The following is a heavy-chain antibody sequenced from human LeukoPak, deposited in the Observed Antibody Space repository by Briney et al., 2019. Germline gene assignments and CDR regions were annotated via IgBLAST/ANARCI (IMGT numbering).Heavy chain of an antibody. CDR1: GFTFSGYA. J-gene: IGHJ4*02. V-gene: IGHV3-23*01. CDR2: VSGSGGST. CDR3: ARDGKGWNYGPHFDF. Sequence: PGGSLRLSCAASGFTFSGYAMSWVRQAPGKGLEWVSVVSGSGGSTYYADSVKGRFTISRDNSKNTLYLQMNSLRAEDTAIYYFARDGKGWNYGPHFDFWGQGTLVTVSS. D-gene: IGHD1-7*01.